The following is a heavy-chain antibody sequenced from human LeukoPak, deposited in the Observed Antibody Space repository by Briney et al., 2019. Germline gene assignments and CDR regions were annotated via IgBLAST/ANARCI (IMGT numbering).Heavy chain of an antibody. CDR1: GFTFSRYW. CDR3: ARGFNDFWSGSQLEY. J-gene: IGHJ4*02. CDR2: INSDGSST. D-gene: IGHD3-3*01. Sequence: GGSLRLSCAASGFTFSRYWMHWVRQPPGKGLVWVSRINSDGSSTTYADAVKGRFTISRDNSKSTVYLEINSLRSEDTAIYYCARGFNDFWSGSQLEYWGQGTLVTVSS. V-gene: IGHV3-74*01.